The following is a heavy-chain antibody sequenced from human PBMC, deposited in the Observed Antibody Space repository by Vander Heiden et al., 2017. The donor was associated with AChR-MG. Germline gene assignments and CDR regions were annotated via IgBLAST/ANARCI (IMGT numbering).Heavy chain of an antibody. CDR2: IIPIFGTA. CDR3: ARVAMPDFDWLLNLGAFDI. Sequence: QVQLVQSGAEVKKPGSSVKVCCKASGGTVSSHANSWLRQAPGQGLEWMGGIIPIFGTATYAQKFQGRVTITADESTSTAYMELSSLRSEDTAVYYCARVAMPDFDWLLNLGAFDISGQGTMVTVSS. D-gene: IGHD3-9*01. CDR1: GGTVSSHA. J-gene: IGHJ3*02. V-gene: IGHV1-69*01.